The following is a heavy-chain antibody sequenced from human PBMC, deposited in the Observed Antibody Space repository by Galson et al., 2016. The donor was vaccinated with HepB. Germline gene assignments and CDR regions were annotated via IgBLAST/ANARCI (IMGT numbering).Heavy chain of an antibody. D-gene: IGHD6-13*01. V-gene: IGHV4-4*02. CDR2: IFHSGST. J-gene: IGHJ6*02. Sequence: SETLSLTCAVSGGSISSSNWWSWVRQPPGKGLDWIGEIFHSGSTNYNPSLKSRVTISVDKSKNQFSLKLSSVTAADTGVYYCARDISAVNRVGYYGMDVWGQGTTVTVS. CDR1: GGSISSSNW. CDR3: ARDISAVNRVGYYGMDV.